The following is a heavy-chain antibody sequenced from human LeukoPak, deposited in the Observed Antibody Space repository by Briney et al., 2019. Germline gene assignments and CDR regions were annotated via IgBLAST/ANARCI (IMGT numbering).Heavy chain of an antibody. CDR3: GKGGGTQRSYYFDY. D-gene: IGHD1-14*01. V-gene: IGHV3-9*01. CDR2: ISWNSGSI. J-gene: IGHJ4*02. CDR1: GFTFDDYA. Sequence: GGSLRLSCAASGFTFDDYAMHWVRQAPGKGLDWVSGISWNSGSIGYADSVKGRFTISRDNAKNSLYLQMNSLRAEDTALYFFGKGGGTQRSYYFDYWGQGTLVTVSS.